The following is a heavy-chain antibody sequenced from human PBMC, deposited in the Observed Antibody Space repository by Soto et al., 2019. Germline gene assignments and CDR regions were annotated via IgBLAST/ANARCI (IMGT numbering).Heavy chain of an antibody. J-gene: IGHJ6*02. D-gene: IGHD3-10*01. CDR1: GGSVSGYY. CDR2: IYYTESP. Sequence: SETLSLTCTVSGGSVSGYYWNWIRQSPGKGLEWIGYIYYTESPSYNPSLKSRLTISVDTSKNQFYLKLSSVTAADTAVYYCERDWFSSYYYYGMDVWGQGTTVTVYS. V-gene: IGHV4-59*02. CDR3: ERDWFSSYYYYGMDV.